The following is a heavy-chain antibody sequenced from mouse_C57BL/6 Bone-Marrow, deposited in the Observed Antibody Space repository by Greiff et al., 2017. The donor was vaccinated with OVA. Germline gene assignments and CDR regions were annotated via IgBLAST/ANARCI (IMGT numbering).Heavy chain of an antibody. Sequence: QVHVKQPGAELVKPGASVKVSCKASGYTFTSYWMHWVKQRPGQGLEWIGRIHPSDSDTNYNQKFKGQVTLTVDKYSSTAYMQLSSLTSEDSAVYYCAIYYSNYVAMDYWGQGTSVTVSS. CDR1: GYTFTSYW. CDR3: AIYYSNYVAMDY. D-gene: IGHD2-5*01. CDR2: IHPSDSDT. V-gene: IGHV1-74*01. J-gene: IGHJ4*01.